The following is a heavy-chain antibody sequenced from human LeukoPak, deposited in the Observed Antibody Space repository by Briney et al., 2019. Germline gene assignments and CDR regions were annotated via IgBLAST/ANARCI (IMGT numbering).Heavy chain of an antibody. CDR2: ISGSGGST. CDR3: AKVLYNIVVVVAAPFDY. Sequence: GGSLRLSCAASGFTFSSYAMSWVRQAPGEGLEWVSAISGSGGSTYYADSVKGRFTISRDNSKNTLYLQMNSLRAEDTAVYYCAKVLYNIVVVVAAPFDYWGQGTLVTVSS. CDR1: GFTFSSYA. V-gene: IGHV3-23*01. D-gene: IGHD2-15*01. J-gene: IGHJ4*02.